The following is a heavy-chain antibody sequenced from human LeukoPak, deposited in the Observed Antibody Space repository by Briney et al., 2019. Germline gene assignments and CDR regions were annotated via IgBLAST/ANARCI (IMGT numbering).Heavy chain of an antibody. D-gene: IGHD5-12*01. CDR2: IYYSGST. CDR1: GGSISSSSYY. J-gene: IGHJ4*02. CDR3: ARDKGNVVDIVATIPYYFDY. Sequence: SETLSLTCTVSGGSISSSSYYWGWIRQPPGKGLEWIGSIYYSGSTYYNPSLKSRVTISVDTSKNQFSLKLSSVTAADTAVYYCARDKGNVVDIVATIPYYFDYWGQGTLVTVSS. V-gene: IGHV4-39*07.